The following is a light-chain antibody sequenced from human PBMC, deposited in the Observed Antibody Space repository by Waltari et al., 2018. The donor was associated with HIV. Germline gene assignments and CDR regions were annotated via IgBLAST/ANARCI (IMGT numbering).Light chain of an antibody. CDR3: AAWDGSHVV. CDR1: SSNIGSYY. J-gene: IGLJ2*01. V-gene: IGLV1-47*01. CDR2: RNN. Sequence: QSVLTQPPSASGTPGQRVTISCSGSSSNIGSYYVYWYQQLPGTAPKLLIYRNNQRPSGVPDRFSGSKSGTSASLAISGLRSEDEADYYCAAWDGSHVVFGGGTNLIVL.